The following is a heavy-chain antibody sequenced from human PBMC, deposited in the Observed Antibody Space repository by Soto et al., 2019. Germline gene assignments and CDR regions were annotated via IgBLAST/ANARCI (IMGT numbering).Heavy chain of an antibody. CDR3: ANDPESYDSSGYSDY. Sequence: GGSLRLSCAASGFTFSSYAMSWVRQAPGKGLEWVSAISGSGGRTYYADSVKGRFTITRDNSKNTLYLQMNSLRAEDTAVYYCANDPESYDSSGYSDYWGQGTLVTVSS. J-gene: IGHJ4*02. CDR1: GFTFSSYA. V-gene: IGHV3-23*01. D-gene: IGHD3-22*01. CDR2: ISGSGGRT.